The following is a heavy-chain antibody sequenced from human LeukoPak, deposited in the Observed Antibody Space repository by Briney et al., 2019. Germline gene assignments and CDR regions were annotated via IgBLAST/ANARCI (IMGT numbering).Heavy chain of an antibody. Sequence: GGSLRLSCAASGFTFSSHRMNWVRQAPGKGLEWVADISGSSDDIHYADSVTGRFTISRDNAKNSVYLQMNSLRVEDTAVYYCARDSGRYGYYMDVWGRGATVTVSS. D-gene: IGHD1-26*01. CDR1: GFTFSSHR. CDR2: ISGSSDDI. J-gene: IGHJ6*04. V-gene: IGHV3-48*01. CDR3: ARDSGRYGYYMDV.